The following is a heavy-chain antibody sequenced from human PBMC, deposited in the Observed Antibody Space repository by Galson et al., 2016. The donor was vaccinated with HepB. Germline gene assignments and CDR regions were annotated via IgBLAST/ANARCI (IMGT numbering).Heavy chain of an antibody. V-gene: IGHV3-23*01. CDR2: IISRGSGSST. D-gene: IGHD3-10*01. J-gene: IGHJ5*01. CDR1: GFIFSGYA. CDR3: AKDSGDWRGYFDC. Sequence: SLRLSCAASGFIFSGYAMTWVRQAPGKRLEWVSTIISRGSGSSTYYADSIKGRFTISRDDAKNRLYLQMNSLTTEDTAVYYCAKDSGDWRGYFDCWGQGVLVTVSS.